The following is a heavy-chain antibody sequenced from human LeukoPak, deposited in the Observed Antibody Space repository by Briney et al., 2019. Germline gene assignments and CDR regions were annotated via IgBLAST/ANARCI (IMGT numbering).Heavy chain of an antibody. Sequence: AETLSLTCTVSGGSISNFYWSWIRQPPGKGLEWIGYIFYSGSANYNPSLKSRVTISVDTSKNQFSLRLTSVTAADTAVYYCARGNGWYYPWGQGTVLTVST. CDR3: ARGNGWYYP. V-gene: IGHV4-59*08. CDR1: GGSISNFY. D-gene: IGHD6-19*01. J-gene: IGHJ5*02. CDR2: IFYSGSA.